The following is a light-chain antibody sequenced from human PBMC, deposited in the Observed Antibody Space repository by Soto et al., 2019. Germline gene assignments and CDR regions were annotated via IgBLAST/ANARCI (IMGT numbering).Light chain of an antibody. CDR3: QQYGSSLFT. V-gene: IGKV3-20*01. Sequence: TQSPSSLSSSVGDRVTITCRASQGIRNDLGWYQQKPGQAPRVLIYGTSIRASGVPERFSGGGSGTDFTLTITRLEPEDFAVYYCQQYGSSLFTFGPGTKVDFK. CDR1: QGIRND. J-gene: IGKJ3*01. CDR2: GTS.